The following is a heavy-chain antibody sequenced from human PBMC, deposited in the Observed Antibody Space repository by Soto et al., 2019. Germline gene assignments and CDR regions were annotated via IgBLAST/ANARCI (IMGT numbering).Heavy chain of an antibody. CDR2: IWYDGSNK. D-gene: IGHD5-18*01. Sequence: QVQLVESGGGVVQPGRSLRLSCAASGFTFSSYGMHWVRQAPGKGLEWVAVIWYDGSNKYYADSVKGRFTISRDNSKNTLYLQMNSLRAEDTAVYYCARDGGYRYGLGYYYGMDVWGQGTTVTVSS. V-gene: IGHV3-33*01. J-gene: IGHJ6*02. CDR1: GFTFSSYG. CDR3: ARDGGYRYGLGYYYGMDV.